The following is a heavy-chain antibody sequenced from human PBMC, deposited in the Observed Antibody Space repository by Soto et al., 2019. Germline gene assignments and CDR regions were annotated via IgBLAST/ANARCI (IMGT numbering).Heavy chain of an antibody. D-gene: IGHD1-1*01. J-gene: IGHJ6*02. CDR2: ISGSGGST. CDR3: AKDRDGGWYNNSPKMDV. V-gene: IGHV3-23*01. Sequence: GGSLRLSCAASGFTFSSYAMSWVRQAPGKGLEWVSAISGSGGSTYYADSVKGRFTISRDNSKNTLYLQMNSLRAEDTAVYYCAKDRDGGWYNNSPKMDVGGQGTQVSVSS. CDR1: GFTFSSYA.